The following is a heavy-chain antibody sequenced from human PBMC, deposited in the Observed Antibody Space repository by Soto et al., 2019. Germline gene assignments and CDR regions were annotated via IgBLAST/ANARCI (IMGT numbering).Heavy chain of an antibody. CDR2: IYHSGST. CDR1: GGSISSGGYS. Sequence: QLQLQESGSGLVKPSQTLSLTCAVSGGSISSGGYSWSWIRQPPGKGLEWIGYIYHSGSTYYNPSLKSRVTISVDRSKNQFSLKLSSVTAADTAVYYCARERRILTGYPNWFDPWGQGTLVTVSS. CDR3: ARERRILTGYPNWFDP. D-gene: IGHD3-9*01. J-gene: IGHJ5*02. V-gene: IGHV4-30-2*01.